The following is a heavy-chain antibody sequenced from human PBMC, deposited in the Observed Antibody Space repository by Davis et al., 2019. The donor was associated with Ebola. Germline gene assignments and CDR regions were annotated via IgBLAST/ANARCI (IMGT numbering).Heavy chain of an antibody. CDR1: GFTFSSYA. Sequence: PGGSLRLSCAASGFTFSSYAMHWVRQAPGKGLEWVAVISYDGSNKYYADSVKGRFTISRDNSKNTLSLQMNSLRGEDTAVYYCARDLTVWGQGTTVTVSS. J-gene: IGHJ6*02. CDR3: ARDLTV. CDR2: ISYDGSNK. V-gene: IGHV3-30-3*01.